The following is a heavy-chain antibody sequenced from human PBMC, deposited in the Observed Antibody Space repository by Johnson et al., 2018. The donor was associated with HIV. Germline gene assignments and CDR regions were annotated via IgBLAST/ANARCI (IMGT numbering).Heavy chain of an antibody. J-gene: IGHJ3*02. CDR3: ARGGTYYYGLGPSDAFDI. CDR1: GFTFSSYD. Sequence: MQLVESGGGLVQPGGSLRLSCAASGFTFSSYDMHWVRQATGKGLEWVSAIGTAGDTYYPGSVKGRFTISRENAKNSLYLQMNSLRAGDTALYYCARGGTYYYGLGPSDAFDIWGQGTMVTVSS. V-gene: IGHV3-13*01. CDR2: IGTAGDT. D-gene: IGHD3-10*01.